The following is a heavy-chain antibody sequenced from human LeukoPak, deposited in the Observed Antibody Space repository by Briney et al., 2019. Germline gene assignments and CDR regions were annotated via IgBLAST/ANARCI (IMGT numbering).Heavy chain of an antibody. CDR2: IASDGSIK. Sequence: GTSLTLSCVASGFTFNDYAMHWVRQAPGKGLDWVAVIASDGSIKLHADSVKGRFTISRDNFKNILYLHMSSLIPEDTALYYCARDPRGGPPDYFDYWGQGTLVSAST. CDR1: GFTFNDYA. D-gene: IGHD3-16*01. CDR3: ARDPRGGPPDYFDY. J-gene: IGHJ4*02. V-gene: IGHV3-30*04.